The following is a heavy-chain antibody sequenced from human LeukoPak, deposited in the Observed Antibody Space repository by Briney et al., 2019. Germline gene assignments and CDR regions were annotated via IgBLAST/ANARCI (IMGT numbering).Heavy chain of an antibody. CDR3: ARAVEWLPDY. V-gene: IGHV3-48*01. Sequence: PGGSLRLSCATSGFTFSNYNMNWVRQAPGKGLEWVSYISSSSSTIYYADSVKGRFTISRDNAKNSLCLQMNSLRAEDTAVYYCARAVEWLPDYWGQGTLVTVSS. D-gene: IGHD5-12*01. CDR2: ISSSSSTI. J-gene: IGHJ4*02. CDR1: GFTFSNYN.